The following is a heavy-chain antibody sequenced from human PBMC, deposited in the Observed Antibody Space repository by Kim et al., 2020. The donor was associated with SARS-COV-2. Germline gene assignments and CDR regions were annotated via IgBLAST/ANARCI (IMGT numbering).Heavy chain of an antibody. Sequence: GGSLRLSCAASGFTFSDYYMKWIRQAPGKGLEWVSYINSRGSIIYYADSVKGRFTISRDNAKNSVYLQMNSLRAEDTALYYCVRGSRDGYIIDYWGQGTLVTVSS. J-gene: IGHJ4*02. V-gene: IGHV3-11*01. CDR3: VRGSRDGYIIDY. CDR1: GFTFSDYY. CDR2: INSRGSII. D-gene: IGHD5-12*01.